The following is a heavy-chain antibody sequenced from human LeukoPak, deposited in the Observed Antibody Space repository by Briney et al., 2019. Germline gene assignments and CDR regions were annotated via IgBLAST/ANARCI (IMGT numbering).Heavy chain of an antibody. D-gene: IGHD3-22*01. Sequence: ASVKVSCKASGYTFTSYDINWVRQATGQGLEWMGWMNPNSGNTGYAQKFQGRVTITGDTSASTAYMELSSLRSEDTAVYYCARDYYSDFDYWGQGTLVTVSS. V-gene: IGHV1-8*03. CDR1: GYTFTSYD. J-gene: IGHJ4*02. CDR2: MNPNSGNT. CDR3: ARDYYSDFDY.